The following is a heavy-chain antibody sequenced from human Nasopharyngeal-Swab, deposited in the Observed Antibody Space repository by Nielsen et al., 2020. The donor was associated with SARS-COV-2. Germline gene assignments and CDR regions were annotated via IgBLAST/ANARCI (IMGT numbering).Heavy chain of an antibody. CDR3: ARALGDYYDSSVATGPDAFDI. Sequence: ASVKVSCKASGYTFTSYYMHWVRQAPGQGLEWMGIINPSGGSTSYAQKFQGRVTMTRDTSTSTVYVELSSLRSEDTAVYYCARALGDYYDSSVATGPDAFDIWGQGTMVTVSS. D-gene: IGHD3-22*01. J-gene: IGHJ3*02. CDR2: INPSGGST. V-gene: IGHV1-46*01. CDR1: GYTFTSYY.